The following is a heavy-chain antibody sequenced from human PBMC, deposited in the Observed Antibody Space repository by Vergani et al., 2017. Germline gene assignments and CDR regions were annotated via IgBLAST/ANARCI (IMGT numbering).Heavy chain of an antibody. D-gene: IGHD3-10*01. V-gene: IGHV3-33*01. CDR3: ARDLAGRIWFGELSGLDV. J-gene: IGHJ6*02. CDR1: GFTFSSYG. Sequence: QVQLVESGGGVVQPGRSLRLSCAASGFTFSSYGMHWVRQAPGKGLEWVAVIWYDGSNKYYADSVKGRFTISRENSKNTLYRQMNSLRAEDTAVYYCARDLAGRIWFGELSGLDVWGQGTTVTVSS. CDR2: IWYDGSNK.